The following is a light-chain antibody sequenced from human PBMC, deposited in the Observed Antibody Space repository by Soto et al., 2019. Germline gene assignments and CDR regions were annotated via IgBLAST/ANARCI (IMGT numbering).Light chain of an antibody. CDR1: QSVSSN. J-gene: IGKJ5*01. CDR2: VAS. CDR3: QQRSNWPQIT. Sequence: EIVMTQSPATLSVSPGERATLSCRASQSVSSNLAWYQQKPGQAPRLLIYVASYRATGIPARFRGSGSGTEYTLTISNLQAEDFAVYYCQQRSNWPQITFGQGTRREI. V-gene: IGKV3-15*01.